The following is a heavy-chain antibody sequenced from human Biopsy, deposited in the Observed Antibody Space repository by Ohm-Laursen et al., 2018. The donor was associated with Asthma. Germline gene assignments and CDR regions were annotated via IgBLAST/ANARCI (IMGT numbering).Heavy chain of an antibody. CDR3: ARGYSGSDRIVYYYSGLEV. CDR2: PIPVLGTP. CDR1: GDSFSNYA. D-gene: IGHD5-12*01. J-gene: IGHJ6*02. V-gene: IGHV1-69*01. Sequence: SSVKVSCKASGDSFSNYAISWVRQAPGQGLEWMGGPIPVLGTPDHAQMFEGRVTITADESTSTAYMELSSLSSEDTAVYYCARGYSGSDRIVYYYSGLEVWGRGTTVTVSS.